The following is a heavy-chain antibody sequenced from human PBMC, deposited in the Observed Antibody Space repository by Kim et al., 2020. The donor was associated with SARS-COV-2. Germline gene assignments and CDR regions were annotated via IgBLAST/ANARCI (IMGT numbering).Heavy chain of an antibody. CDR1: GFTFSSYA. CDR3: AKDYYYDSRGYLFDY. D-gene: IGHD3-22*01. J-gene: IGHJ4*02. V-gene: IGHV3-23*01. Sequence: GGSLRLSCAASGFTFSSYAMSWVRQAPGKGLXXVSAXXGSGGSTYYADSVKGRFTTSRDHAKNTLYLQMNSLRAEDTAVYYCAKDYYYDSRGYLFDYWGQXTLVXVSS. CDR2: XXGSGGST.